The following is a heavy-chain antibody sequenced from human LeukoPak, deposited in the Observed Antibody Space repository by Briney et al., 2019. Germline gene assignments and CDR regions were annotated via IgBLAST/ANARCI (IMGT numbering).Heavy chain of an antibody. CDR2: IYYSGST. CDR1: GGSISSYY. V-gene: IGHV4-59*12. J-gene: IGHJ4*02. Sequence: SETLSLTCTVSGGSISSYYWSWIRQPPGKGLEWIGYIYYSGSTNYNPSLKSRVTISVDTSKNQFSLKLTSVIAADTAVYYCARDYHVVLWGQGTLVTVSS. D-gene: IGHD2-2*01. CDR3: ARDYHVVL.